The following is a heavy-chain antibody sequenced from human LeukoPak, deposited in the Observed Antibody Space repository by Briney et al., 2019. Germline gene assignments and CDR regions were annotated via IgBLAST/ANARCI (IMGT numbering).Heavy chain of an antibody. CDR1: GVIFSNYW. J-gene: IGHJ4*02. CDR2: INQGGSGR. D-gene: IGHD3-10*01. CDR3: ARGRNTRVSDF. Sequence: PGGSLRLSYAASGVIFSNYWMIWVRQAPGKGLEWVANINQGGSGRYYVDSVKGRFTISRDNDKKSLYLQMDSLRAEDTAVYYCARGRNTRVSDFWGQGILVIVSS. V-gene: IGHV3-7*04.